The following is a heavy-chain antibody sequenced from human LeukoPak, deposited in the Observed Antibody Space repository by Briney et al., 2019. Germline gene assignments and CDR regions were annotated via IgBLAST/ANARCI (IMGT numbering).Heavy chain of an antibody. D-gene: IGHD1-26*01. CDR1: GYTFTGYY. V-gene: IGHV1-2*02. J-gene: IGHJ4*02. Sequence: ASVKVSCKASGYTFTGYYMHWVRQAPGQGLEWMGWINPNSGGTNYAQKFQGRVTMTRDTSISTAYMELSRLRSDDTAVYYCAKGPVSAIVGATTLDYWGQGTLVTVSS. CDR2: INPNSGGT. CDR3: AKGPVSAIVGATTLDY.